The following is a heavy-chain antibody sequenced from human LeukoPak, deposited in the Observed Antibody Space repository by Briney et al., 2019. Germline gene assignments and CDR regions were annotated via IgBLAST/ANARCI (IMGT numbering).Heavy chain of an antibody. CDR3: ARGRCGSFDY. Sequence: SETLSLTCAVYGGSFSGYYWSWIRQPPGKGLEWIGEINHSGSTNYNPSLKSRVTISVDTSKNQFSLKLSSVTAADTAVYYCARGRCGSFDYWGQGTLVTVSS. V-gene: IGHV4-34*01. D-gene: IGHD2-15*01. J-gene: IGHJ4*02. CDR2: INHSGST. CDR1: GGSFSGYY.